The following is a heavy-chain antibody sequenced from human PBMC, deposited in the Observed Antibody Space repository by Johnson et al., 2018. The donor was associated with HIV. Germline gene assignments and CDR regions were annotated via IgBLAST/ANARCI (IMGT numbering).Heavy chain of an antibody. J-gene: IGHJ3*01. CDR1: GFTFSSYA. V-gene: IGHV3-23*04. CDR2: ISGSGGSP. D-gene: IGHD3-22*01. Sequence: MLLVESGGGVVQPGRSLRLSCAASGFTFSSYAMHWVRQAPGKGLEWVSAISGSGGSPYYADSMKGRFTISRDNSKNTLYLQMNSLRAEDTAVYYCARGDYHDSSGYFSDAFDVWGQGTMVTVSS. CDR3: ARGDYHDSSGYFSDAFDV.